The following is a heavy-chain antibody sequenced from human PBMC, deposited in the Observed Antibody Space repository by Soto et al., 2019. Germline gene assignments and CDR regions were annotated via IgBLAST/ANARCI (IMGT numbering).Heavy chain of an antibody. CDR1: GGSISSSGYY. D-gene: IGHD1-26*01. CDR3: ASQHSGSYYSWFDP. J-gene: IGHJ5*02. CDR2: IYYSGST. V-gene: IGHV4-31*03. Sequence: SETLSLTCTVSGGSISSSGYYWSWIRQNPGKGLEWIGYIYYSGSTYYNPSLKSRVTISVDTSKNQFSLKLSSVTAADTAVYYCASQHSGSYYSWFDPWGQGALVTVSS.